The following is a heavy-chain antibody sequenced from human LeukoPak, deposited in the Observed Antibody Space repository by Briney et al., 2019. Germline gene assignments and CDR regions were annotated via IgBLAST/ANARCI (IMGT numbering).Heavy chain of an antibody. J-gene: IGHJ6*03. D-gene: IGHD2-2*02. CDR2: ISYDGSNE. CDR1: GFTFSSYV. V-gene: IGHV3-30*04. Sequence: PGGSLRLSCAASGFTFSSYVMHWVRQAPGKGLEWVAIISYDGSNEYYADSVKGRFTISRDNSKNTLYLQMNSLRAADTAVYYCARVAAEVVGVPGAIGFGWLRRDYYYMDVWGKGTTVIVSS. CDR3: ARVAAEVVGVPGAIGFGWLRRDYYYMDV.